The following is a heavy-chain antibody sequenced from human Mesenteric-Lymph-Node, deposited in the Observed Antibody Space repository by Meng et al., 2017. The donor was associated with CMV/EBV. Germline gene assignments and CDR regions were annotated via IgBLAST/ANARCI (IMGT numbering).Heavy chain of an antibody. D-gene: IGHD2-2*01. CDR3: ARDLSHDASAFFDS. CDR2: IHHTGST. V-gene: IGHV4-59*01. Sequence: GSLRLSCSVSGVYISSNYWNWFRQPPGKGLEWIGYIHHTGSTIYNPSLKSRVTISVDTSKNQFSLNVNSVTAADTAVYYCARDLSHDASAFFDSWGQGILVTVSS. CDR1: GVYISSNY. J-gene: IGHJ4*02.